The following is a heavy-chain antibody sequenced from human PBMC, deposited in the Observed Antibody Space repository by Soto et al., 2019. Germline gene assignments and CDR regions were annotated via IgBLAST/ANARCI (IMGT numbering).Heavy chain of an antibody. V-gene: IGHV1-3*01. J-gene: IGHJ6*02. CDR2: INAGKGNT. D-gene: IGHD4-4*01. CDR3: AGDLRDYSTYYTNGMDV. Sequence: ASVKVSCKASGYTFTSYAMHWVRQAPGQRLEWMGWINAGKGNTKYSQKFQGRVTITRDTSESTAYMELSSLRSEDTAVYYCAGDLRDYSTYYTNGMDVWG. CDR1: GYTFTSYA.